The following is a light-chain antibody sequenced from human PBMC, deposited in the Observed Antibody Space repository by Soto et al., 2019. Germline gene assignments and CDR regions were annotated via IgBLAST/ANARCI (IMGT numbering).Light chain of an antibody. CDR1: SSDVATCNL. CDR2: EVT. CDR3: CSRV. J-gene: IGLJ3*02. V-gene: IGLV2-23*02. Sequence: QSVLTQPASVSGSPGQSITISCTGTSSDVATCNLVSWYQQRPGTAPQLIIYEVTKRPSGVSTRFSGSQSGNTASLTISGLQADDEADYYCCSRVFGGGTKLTVL.